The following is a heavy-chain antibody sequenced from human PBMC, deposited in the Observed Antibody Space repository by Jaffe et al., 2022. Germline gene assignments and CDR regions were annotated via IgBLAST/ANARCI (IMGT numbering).Heavy chain of an antibody. Sequence: QVQLVQSGAEVKKPGASVKVSCKASGYTFTGYYMHWVRQAPGQGLEWMGRINPNSGGTNYAQKFQGRVTMTRDTSISTAYMELSRLRSDDTAVYYCARDPDYGDYGNDAFDIWGQGTMVTVSS. CDR2: INPNSGGT. CDR3: ARDPDYGDYGNDAFDI. V-gene: IGHV1-2*06. CDR1: GYTFTGYY. D-gene: IGHD4-17*01. J-gene: IGHJ3*02.